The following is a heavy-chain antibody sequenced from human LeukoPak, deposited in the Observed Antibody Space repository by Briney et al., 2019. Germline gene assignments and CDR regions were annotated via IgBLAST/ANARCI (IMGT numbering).Heavy chain of an antibody. Sequence: ASVKVSCKASGYTFTSYDINWVRQATGQGLEWMGWMNPNSGNTGYAQKFQGRVTMTRNTSISTAYMELSSLRSDDTAVYYCARDHRVGITAFDIWGQGTMVTVSS. CDR1: GYTFTSYD. CDR2: MNPNSGNT. D-gene: IGHD1-26*01. J-gene: IGHJ3*02. CDR3: ARDHRVGITAFDI. V-gene: IGHV1-8*01.